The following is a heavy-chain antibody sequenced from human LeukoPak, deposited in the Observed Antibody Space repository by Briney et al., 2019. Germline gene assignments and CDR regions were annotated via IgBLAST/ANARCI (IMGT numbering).Heavy chain of an antibody. CDR3: ARTETPTYYYYMDV. D-gene: IGHD2-15*01. J-gene: IGHJ6*03. Sequence: ASVKVSCKASGYTFTSYGISWVRQAPGQGLEWMGWISAYNGNTNYAQKLQGRVTMTTDTSTSTAYMELRSLRSDDTAVYYCARTETPTYYYYMDVWGKGTTVTVFS. V-gene: IGHV1-18*01. CDR1: GYTFTSYG. CDR2: ISAYNGNT.